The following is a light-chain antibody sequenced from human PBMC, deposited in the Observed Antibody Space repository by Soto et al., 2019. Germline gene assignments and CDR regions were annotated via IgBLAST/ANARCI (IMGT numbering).Light chain of an antibody. CDR2: DAS. CDR1: KSISSY. Sequence: DIQMTQSPSSLSASVGDRVTITCRASKSISSYLNWYQQKPGKAPKLLIYDASSLHSGVPSRFSGSGSGTDFTLISSSLQPEEFATYYCQHCYSTPSFGQGTKVEIK. CDR3: QHCYSTPS. J-gene: IGKJ1*01. V-gene: IGKV1-39*01.